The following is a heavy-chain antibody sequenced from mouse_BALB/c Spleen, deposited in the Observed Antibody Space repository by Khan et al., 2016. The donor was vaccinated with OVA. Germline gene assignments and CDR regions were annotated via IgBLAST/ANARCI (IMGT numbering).Heavy chain of an antibody. J-gene: IGHJ3*01. CDR2: IYPNHGGT. D-gene: IGHD1-2*01. V-gene: IGHV1S29*02. CDR1: GYTFTDYK. CDR3: AISCYGSFAY. Sequence: VQLKESGPEVVKPGASVKISCKASGYTFTDYKLDWVKQSHGKSLEWIGCIYPNHGGTGYNQTFKTKATLTVDNSTRTAHMELRSLKSEASAAYYCAISCYGSFAYCCPGTLVTFSA.